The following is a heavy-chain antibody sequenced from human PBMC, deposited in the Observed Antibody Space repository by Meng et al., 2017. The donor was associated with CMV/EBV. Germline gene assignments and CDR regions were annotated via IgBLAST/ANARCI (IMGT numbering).Heavy chain of an antibody. CDR1: GDSVSSNSVA. J-gene: IGHJ6*02. D-gene: IGHD3-16*01. CDR2: TYYRSRWHN. V-gene: IGHV6-1*01. CDR3: ARDSDGLGYAGDLYYYYGMDV. Sequence: LRLSCAISGDSVSSNSVAWNWIRQSPSRGLEWLGRTYYRSRWHNDYAASVKSRITINSDTSKNQFSLQLNSVTPEDTAVYYCARDSDGLGYAGDLYYYYGMDVWGQGTTVTVSS.